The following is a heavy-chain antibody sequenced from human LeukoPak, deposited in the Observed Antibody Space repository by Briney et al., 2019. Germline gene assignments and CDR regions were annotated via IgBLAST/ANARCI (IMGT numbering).Heavy chain of an antibody. CDR2: ISSSSSYT. J-gene: IGHJ4*02. CDR1: GFTFCDYY. V-gene: IGHV3-11*06. CDR3: ARGGNYYFDY. Sequence: GGSLRLSCAASGFTFCDYYMSWIRQAPGKGLEWLSYISSSSSYTTYADSVKGRFTISRDNAKNSLYLQMNSLRAEDTAVYYCARGGNYYFDYWGQGTLVTVSS.